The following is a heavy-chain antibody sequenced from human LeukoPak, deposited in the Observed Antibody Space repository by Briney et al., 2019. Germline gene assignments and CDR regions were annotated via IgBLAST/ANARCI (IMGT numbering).Heavy chain of an antibody. J-gene: IGHJ4*02. D-gene: IGHD3-22*01. CDR3: ARADTTYYYDSSGYYPDY. CDR2: ISYDGSNK. CDR1: GFTFSSYA. V-gene: IGHV3-30*04. Sequence: AGGSLRLSCAASGFTFSSYAMHWVRQAPGKGLEWVAVISYDGSNKYYADSVKGRFTISRDNSKNTLYLQMNSLRAEDTAVYYCARADTTYYYDSSGYYPDYWGQGTLVTVSS.